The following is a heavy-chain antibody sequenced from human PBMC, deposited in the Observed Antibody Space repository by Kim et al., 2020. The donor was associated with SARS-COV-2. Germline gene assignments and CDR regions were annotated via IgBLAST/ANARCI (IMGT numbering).Heavy chain of an antibody. V-gene: IGHV4-34*01. CDR1: GGSFSGYY. CDR3: ARGRRFGELLGRYYYYGM. CDR2: INHSGST. Sequence: SETLSLTCAVYGGSFSGYYWSWIRQPPGKGLEWIGEINHSGSTNYNPSLKSRVTISVDTSKNQFSLKLSSVTAADTAVYYCARGRRFGELLGRYYYYGM. J-gene: IGHJ6*01. D-gene: IGHD3-10*01.